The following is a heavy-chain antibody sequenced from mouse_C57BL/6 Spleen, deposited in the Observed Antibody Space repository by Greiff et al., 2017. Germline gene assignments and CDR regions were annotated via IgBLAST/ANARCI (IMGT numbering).Heavy chain of an antibody. J-gene: IGHJ2*01. Sequence: QVQLKQSGPELVKPGASVKISCKASGYSFTSYYIHWVKQRPGQGLEWIGWIYPGSGNTKYNEKFKGKATLTADTSSSTAYMQLSSLTSEDSAVYYCARSANWVDYWGQGTTLTVSS. CDR1: GYSFTSYY. CDR2: IYPGSGNT. D-gene: IGHD4-1*01. V-gene: IGHV1-66*01. CDR3: ARSANWVDY.